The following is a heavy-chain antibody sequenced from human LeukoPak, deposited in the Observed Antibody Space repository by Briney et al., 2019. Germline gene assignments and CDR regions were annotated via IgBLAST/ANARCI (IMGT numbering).Heavy chain of an antibody. V-gene: IGHV3-30-3*01. Sequence: PGGSLRLSCAASGFTFSSYAMHWVRQAPGKGLEWVAVISYDGSNKYYADSVKGRFTISRDNSKNTLYLQMNSLRAEDTAVYYCATNRRGTAYYGLWSGYYEDWFDPWGQGTLVTVSS. CDR2: ISYDGSNK. J-gene: IGHJ5*02. D-gene: IGHD3-3*01. CDR3: ATNRRGTAYYGLWSGYYEDWFDP. CDR1: GFTFSSYA.